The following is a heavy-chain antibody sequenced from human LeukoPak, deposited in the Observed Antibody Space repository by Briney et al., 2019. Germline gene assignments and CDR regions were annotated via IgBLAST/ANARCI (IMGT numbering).Heavy chain of an antibody. V-gene: IGHV3-30*18. J-gene: IGHJ4*02. D-gene: IGHD5-18*01. CDR3: AKEKQKDTAMVWGLY. CDR2: ISYDGSNK. Sequence: GGSLRLSCAASAFTFSDAWMSWVRQAPGKGLEWVAVISYDGSNKYYADSVKGRFTISRDNSKNTLYLQMNSLRAEDTAVYYCAKEKQKDTAMVWGLYWGQGTLVTVSS. CDR1: AFTFSDAW.